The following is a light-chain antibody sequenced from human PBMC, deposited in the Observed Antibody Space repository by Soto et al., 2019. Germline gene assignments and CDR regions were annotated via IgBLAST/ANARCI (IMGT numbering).Light chain of an antibody. V-gene: IGKV1-9*01. CDR1: QGISTY. Sequence: DSQLTQSPSFLSASVGARVTITCRASQGISTYLAWYQQKQGRXXNXXIYVASTLQSGVPSRFRGSGSGTEVTITISSLKPEDGATYEGQQLNSYPLTFGGGTKVDIK. CDR3: QQLNSYPLT. J-gene: IGKJ4*01. CDR2: VAS.